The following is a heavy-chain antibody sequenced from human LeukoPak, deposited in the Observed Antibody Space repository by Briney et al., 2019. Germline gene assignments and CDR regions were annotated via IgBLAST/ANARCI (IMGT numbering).Heavy chain of an antibody. D-gene: IGHD3-22*01. CDR1: DYSISSGYF. CDR2: IYHSGST. Sequence: SETLSLTCTVSDYSISSGYFWGWIRQPPGKRLEWIGSIYHSGSTYYNPSLKSRVTISVDTSKNQFSLKLSSVTAADTAVYYCAGKYYYDSGGYYYVDYWGQGTLVTVSS. V-gene: IGHV4-38-2*02. CDR3: AGKYYYDSGGYYYVDY. J-gene: IGHJ4*02.